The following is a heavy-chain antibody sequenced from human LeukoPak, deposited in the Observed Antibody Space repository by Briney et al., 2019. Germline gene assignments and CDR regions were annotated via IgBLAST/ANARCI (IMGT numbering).Heavy chain of an antibody. Sequence: SETLSLTCTVSGGSIRSYYWSWIRQPPGEGLEWIGYIYYSGSTNYSPSLKSRVTVSVDTSKNQFSLQLNSVTAADTAVYYCARLDYYYYGMDVWGQGTTVTVSS. V-gene: IGHV4-59*08. J-gene: IGHJ6*02. CDR1: GGSIRSYY. CDR3: ARLDYYYYGMDV. CDR2: IYYSGST.